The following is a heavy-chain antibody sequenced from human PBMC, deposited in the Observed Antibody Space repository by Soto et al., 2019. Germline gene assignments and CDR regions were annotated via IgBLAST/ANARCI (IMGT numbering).Heavy chain of an antibody. Sequence: SETLSLTCTVSGGSISSYYWSWIRQPPGKGLEWIGYIYYSGSTNYNPSLKSRVTISVDTSKNQFSLKLSSVTAADTAVYYCARGNPDYFFWCGYSYYDIMYFCGKGSTVTVYS. D-gene: IGHD3-3*01. J-gene: IGHJ6*04. CDR2: IYYSGST. CDR3: ARGNPDYFFWCGYSYYDIMYF. V-gene: IGHV4-59*01. CDR1: GGSISSYY.